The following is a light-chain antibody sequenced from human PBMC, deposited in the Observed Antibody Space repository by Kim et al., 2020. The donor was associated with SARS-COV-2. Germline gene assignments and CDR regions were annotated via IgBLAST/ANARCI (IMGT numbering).Light chain of an antibody. Sequence: AVGQTVSITGQGDSLRSYYASWYQQKPGQAPVLVIYGKNNRPAGIPDRFAGSSSGNTASLTITGAQAEDEADYYCNSRDSSGNHVVFGGGTQLTVL. CDR2: GKN. CDR1: SLRSYY. CDR3: NSRDSSGNHVV. J-gene: IGLJ2*01. V-gene: IGLV3-19*01.